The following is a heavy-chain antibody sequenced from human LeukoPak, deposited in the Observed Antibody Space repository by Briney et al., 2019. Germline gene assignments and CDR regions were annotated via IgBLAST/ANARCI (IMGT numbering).Heavy chain of an antibody. Sequence: GRSLRLSCAASGFTFSSYAMSWVRQAPGKGLEWLSDISGSGSNTYYADSVKGRFTISRDNSKSTLYLQMNSLRVEDTAVYYCAKAYSVGATQFDYWGQGTLVTVSS. J-gene: IGHJ4*02. CDR2: ISGSGSNT. V-gene: IGHV3-23*01. D-gene: IGHD1-26*01. CDR1: GFTFSSYA. CDR3: AKAYSVGATQFDY.